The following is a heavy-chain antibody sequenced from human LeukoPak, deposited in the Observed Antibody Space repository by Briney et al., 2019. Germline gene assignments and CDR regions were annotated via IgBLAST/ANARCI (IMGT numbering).Heavy chain of an antibody. Sequence: GGSLRLSCVVSGFTFNNYCMSWVRQAPGKGQEWVATMKQDGGEIYYVDSVRGRFTISRDNAMNSLYLQMNSLTAEDTAMYYCARARRWIQLWGLWWFDPWDQGTLVTVSS. V-gene: IGHV3-7*01. CDR1: GFTFNNYC. D-gene: IGHD5-18*01. CDR2: MKQDGGEI. J-gene: IGHJ5*02. CDR3: ARARRWIQLWGLWWFDP.